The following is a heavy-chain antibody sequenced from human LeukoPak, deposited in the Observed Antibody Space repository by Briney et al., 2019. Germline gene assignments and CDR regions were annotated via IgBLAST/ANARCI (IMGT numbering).Heavy chain of an antibody. CDR2: IHYSGST. Sequence: SQTLSLTCTVSGGSITSGDYYWSWIRQHPGKGLEWIGYIHYSGSTNSNPSLKSRVTISVGTSKNQFSLKMSSVTAADTAVYYCARDGCSGASCYPGWFDPWGQGTLVTVSS. D-gene: IGHD2-15*01. V-gene: IGHV4-31*03. CDR3: ARDGCSGASCYPGWFDP. J-gene: IGHJ5*02. CDR1: GGSITSGDYY.